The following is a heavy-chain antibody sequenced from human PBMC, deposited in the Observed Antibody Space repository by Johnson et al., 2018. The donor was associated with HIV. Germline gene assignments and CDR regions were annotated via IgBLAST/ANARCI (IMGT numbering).Heavy chain of an antibody. V-gene: IGHV3-30*18. Sequence: QVQLVESGGGVVQPGRSLRLSCAASGFTFSSHGMHWVRQAPGKGLEWVSVTSYDGSNKYYADSVKGRFTISRDNSKNTLYLQMNSLRAEDTAVYYCAKFEPDAFDIWGLGTMVTVSS. J-gene: IGHJ3*02. D-gene: IGHD1-14*01. CDR2: TSYDGSNK. CDR3: AKFEPDAFDI. CDR1: GFTFSSHG.